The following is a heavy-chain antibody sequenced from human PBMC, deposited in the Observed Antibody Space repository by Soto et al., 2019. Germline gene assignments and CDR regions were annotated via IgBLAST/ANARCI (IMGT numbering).Heavy chain of an antibody. V-gene: IGHV3-74*01. Sequence: EVQLVESGGGLVQPGGSLRLSCAASGFTFSSYWMHWVRQAPGKGLVWFSRINSAVSSTSYADSVKGRFTISRDKAKNTVYLQMNSLRAADTAVYYWARDRGIAAAGTQAAGYWCDPWGEGTLVTVSS. D-gene: IGHD6-13*01. CDR2: INSAVSST. CDR3: ARDRGIAAAGTQAAGYWCDP. J-gene: IGHJ5*02. CDR1: GFTFSSYW.